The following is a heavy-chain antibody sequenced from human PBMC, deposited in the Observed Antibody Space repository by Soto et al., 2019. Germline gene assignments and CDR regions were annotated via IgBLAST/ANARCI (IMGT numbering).Heavy chain of an antibody. CDR2: ISSSSSYI. CDR1: GFTFSSYS. CDR3: ARDTIYGGSYYNWFDP. Sequence: GGSLRLSCAASGFTFSSYSMNWVRQAPGKGLEWVSSISSSSSYIYYADTVKGRFTISRDNAKNSLYLQMNSLRAEDTALYYCARDTIYGGSYYNWFDPWGQGTLVTVSS. V-gene: IGHV3-21*03. J-gene: IGHJ5*02. D-gene: IGHD1-26*01.